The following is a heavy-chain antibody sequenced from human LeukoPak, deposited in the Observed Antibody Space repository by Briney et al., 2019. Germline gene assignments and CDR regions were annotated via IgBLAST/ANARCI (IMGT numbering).Heavy chain of an antibody. CDR3: ARGQEGVRGLYFDY. J-gene: IGHJ4*02. D-gene: IGHD2-2*01. Sequence: SETLSLTYAVYGGSFSGYYWSWIRQPPGKGLEWIGEINHSGSTNYNPSLKSRVTISVDTSKNQFSLKLSSVTAADTAVYYCARGQEGVRGLYFDYWGQGTLVTVSS. CDR2: INHSGST. CDR1: GGSFSGYY. V-gene: IGHV4-34*01.